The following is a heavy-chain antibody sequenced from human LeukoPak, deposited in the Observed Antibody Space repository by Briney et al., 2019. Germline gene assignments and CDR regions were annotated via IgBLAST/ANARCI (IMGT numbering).Heavy chain of an antibody. V-gene: IGHV3-7*01. CDR3: ARGLSSGSYYFDY. J-gene: IGHJ4*02. CDR2: IKQDGSEK. CDR1: GFTFSSYW. Sequence: GGSLRLSCAASGFTFSSYWMSWVRQAPGKGLEWVANIKQDGSEKYYVDSVKGRFTISRDNAKNSLYLQMNSLRAEDTAVYYCARGLSSGSYYFDYWGQGTLVTVSS. D-gene: IGHD1-26*01.